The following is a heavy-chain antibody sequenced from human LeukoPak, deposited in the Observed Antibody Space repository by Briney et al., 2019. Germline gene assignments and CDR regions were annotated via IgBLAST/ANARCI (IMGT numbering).Heavy chain of an antibody. J-gene: IGHJ3*02. CDR3: ARVRRRAIVVVISPDAFDI. CDR2: ISAYNGYT. CDR1: GYTLTELS. Sequence: GASVTVSCKVSGYTLTELSMHWVRQAPGQGLEWMGWISAYNGYTNYAQKFQGRVTMTTDTSTSTAYMELRSLRSDDTAVYYCARVRRRAIVVVISPDAFDIWGQGTMVTVSS. D-gene: IGHD3-22*01. V-gene: IGHV1-18*01.